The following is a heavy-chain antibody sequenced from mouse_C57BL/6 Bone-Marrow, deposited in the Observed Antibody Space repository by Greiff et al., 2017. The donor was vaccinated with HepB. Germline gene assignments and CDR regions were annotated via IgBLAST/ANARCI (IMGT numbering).Heavy chain of an antibody. V-gene: IGHV1-81*01. CDR3: ARRTLLLRFAWFAY. J-gene: IGHJ3*01. Sequence: QVQLQQSGAELARPGASVKLSCKASGYTFTSYGISWVKQRTGQGLEWIGEIYPRSGNTYYNEKFKGKATLTADKSSSTAYMELRSLTSEDSAVYFCARRTLLLRFAWFAYWGQGTLVTVSA. CDR2: IYPRSGNT. CDR1: GYTFTSYG. D-gene: IGHD1-1*01.